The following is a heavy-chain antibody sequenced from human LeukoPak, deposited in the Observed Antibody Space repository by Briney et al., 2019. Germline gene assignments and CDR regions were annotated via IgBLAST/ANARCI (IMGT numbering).Heavy chain of an antibody. Sequence: GGSLRRSCAASGFTVSTYSMNWVRQAPGNGLEWASSISSSSSSIYYSDTVKGRFTVSRDNAKDSLYLQMNSLRDEDTAVYYCAGSLRGGGWYMYWGQGTLVTVSS. V-gene: IGHV3-21*01. D-gene: IGHD6-19*01. J-gene: IGHJ4*02. CDR3: AGSLRGGGWYMY. CDR1: GFTVSTYS. CDR2: ISSSSSSI.